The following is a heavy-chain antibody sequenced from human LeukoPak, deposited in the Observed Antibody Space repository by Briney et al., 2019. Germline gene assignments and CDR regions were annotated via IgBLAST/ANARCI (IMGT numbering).Heavy chain of an antibody. Sequence: GASVKVSCKVSGYTLTELSMHWVRQAPGKGLEWMGGFDPEDGETIYAQKFQGRVTMTEDTSTDTAYMELSSLRSEDTAVYYCATRARRQQLVRDGFFDYWGQGTLVTVSS. D-gene: IGHD6-13*01. CDR2: FDPEDGET. CDR1: GYTLTELS. CDR3: ATRARRQQLVRDGFFDY. V-gene: IGHV1-24*01. J-gene: IGHJ4*02.